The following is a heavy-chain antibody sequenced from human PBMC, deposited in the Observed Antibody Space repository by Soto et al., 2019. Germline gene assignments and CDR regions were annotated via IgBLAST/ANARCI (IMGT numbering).Heavy chain of an antibody. Sequence: EVQLLESVGGLAQPGGSLRLSCAASGFTFTSYAMTWVRQAPGKGLERVSTISGSGTNTYYADAVEGRFTISRDNSKNTLYLQMNSLRAEDTAIYFCNTGIDYWGQGTLVSVSS. CDR3: NTGIDY. CDR1: GFTFTSYA. V-gene: IGHV3-23*01. CDR2: ISGSGTNT. J-gene: IGHJ4*02. D-gene: IGHD3-10*01.